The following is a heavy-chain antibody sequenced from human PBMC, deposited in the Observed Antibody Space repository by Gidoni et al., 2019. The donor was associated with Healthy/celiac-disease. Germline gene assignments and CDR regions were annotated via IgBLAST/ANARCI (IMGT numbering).Heavy chain of an antibody. Sequence: VQLVESGGGLVKPGGSLILSCAASGLTFSSYSMNWLLQAPGKGLEWASSISSSSSYIYYADSVKGRFTISRDNAKNSLYLQMNSLRAEDTAVYYCARDAPSSGYCWAYWGQGTLVTVSS. CDR3: ARDAPSSGYCWAY. J-gene: IGHJ4*02. V-gene: IGHV3-21*01. CDR2: ISSSSSYI. D-gene: IGHD3-22*01. CDR1: GLTFSSYS.